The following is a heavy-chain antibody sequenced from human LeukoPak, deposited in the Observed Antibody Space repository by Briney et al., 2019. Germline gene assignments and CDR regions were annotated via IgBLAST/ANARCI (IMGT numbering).Heavy chain of an antibody. CDR1: GYTFTSYD. D-gene: IGHD2-15*01. V-gene: IGHV1-8*01. CDR2: MNPNSGNT. CDR3: ARGPSWWVYFYYGMDV. J-gene: IGHJ6*02. Sequence: ASVKVSCKASGYTFTSYDINWVRQATGQGLEWMGWMNPNSGNTGYAQKFQGRVTMTRNTSISTAYMELSSLRSEDTAVYYCARGPSWWVYFYYGMDVWGQGTTVTVS.